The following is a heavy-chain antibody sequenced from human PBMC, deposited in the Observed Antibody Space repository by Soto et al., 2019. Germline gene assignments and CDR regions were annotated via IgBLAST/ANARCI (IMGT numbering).Heavy chain of an antibody. D-gene: IGHD2-2*01. CDR1: GFTFSSYG. CDR2: IWYDGSNK. J-gene: IGHJ4*02. Sequence: QVQLVESGGGVVQPGRSLRLSCAASGFTFSSYGMHWVRQAPGKGLEWVAVIWYDGSNKYYADSVKGRFTISRDNSKNTLYLQMNSLRAEDTAVYYCAREAPALDYWGQGTLVTVSS. CDR3: AREAPALDY. V-gene: IGHV3-33*01.